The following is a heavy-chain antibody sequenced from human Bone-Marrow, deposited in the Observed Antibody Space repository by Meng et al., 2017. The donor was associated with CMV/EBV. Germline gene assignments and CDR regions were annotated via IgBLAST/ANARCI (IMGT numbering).Heavy chain of an antibody. D-gene: IGHD3-3*01. CDR1: GYTFTSYG. CDR2: ISAYNGNT. CDR3: ARTGITIFGVVNWFDP. V-gene: IGHV1-18*01. Sequence: ASVKVSCKASGYTFTSYGISWVRQAPGQGLEWMGWISAYNGNTNYAQKLQGRVTMTTDTSTSTAYMELRSLRSDDTAVYYCARTGITIFGVVNWFDPWGQGNLVNVDS. J-gene: IGHJ5*02.